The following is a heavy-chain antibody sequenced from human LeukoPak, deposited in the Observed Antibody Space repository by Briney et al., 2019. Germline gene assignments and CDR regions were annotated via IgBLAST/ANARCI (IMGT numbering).Heavy chain of an antibody. V-gene: IGHV4-39*01. J-gene: IGHJ4*02. CDR1: GGSISSSSYY. CDR2: IYYIGST. CDR3: ARRGAMVRGVITFDY. Sequence: SETLSLTCTVSGGSISSSSYYWGWIRQPPGKGLEWIGSIYYIGSTYYNPSRKIRVTIYVDPSKHQFSLKLSSVTAADTAVYYCARRGAMVRGVITFDYWGQGTLVTVSS. D-gene: IGHD3-10*01.